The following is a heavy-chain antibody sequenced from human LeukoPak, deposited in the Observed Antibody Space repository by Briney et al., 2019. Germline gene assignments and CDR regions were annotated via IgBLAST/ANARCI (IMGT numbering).Heavy chain of an antibody. CDR1: GFTFSSHA. CDR3: AKGLAYSSGWLFDY. D-gene: IGHD6-19*01. Sequence: PGGSLRLSCAASGFTFSSHAMSWVRQAPGKGLEWVSAISGSGGSTYYADSVKGRFTISRDNSKNTLYLQMNSLRAEDTAVYYCAKGLAYSSGWLFDYWGQGTLVTVSS. V-gene: IGHV3-23*01. J-gene: IGHJ4*02. CDR2: ISGSGGST.